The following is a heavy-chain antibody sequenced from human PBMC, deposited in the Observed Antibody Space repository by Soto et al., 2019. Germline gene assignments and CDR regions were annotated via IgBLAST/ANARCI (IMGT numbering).Heavy chain of an antibody. CDR3: AKDQTVTTRGLFDY. V-gene: IGHV3-23*01. CDR1: GFTFTDYY. J-gene: IGHJ4*02. D-gene: IGHD4-4*01. CDR2: ISGSGDST. Sequence: SGGSLRLSCAASGFTFTDYYMAWIPQAPGKGLEWVSGISGSGDSTYYADSVKGRFTISRDNSKNTLYLQMNSLRAEDTAVYYCAKDQTVTTRGLFDYWGQGTLVTVSS.